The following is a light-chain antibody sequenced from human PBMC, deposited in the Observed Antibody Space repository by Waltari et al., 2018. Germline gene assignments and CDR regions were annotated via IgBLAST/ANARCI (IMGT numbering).Light chain of an antibody. J-gene: IGKJ3*01. CDR3: QKCDSAPFT. CDR2: AAS. V-gene: IGKV1-27*01. Sequence: IQMTQSPSSLSACAGDKINITCRASQSIGSNLAWYQQKPGKVPKLLIYAASTLQSEVPSRFSGSGSGTDFTLTISSLQPEDVATYYCQKCDSAPFTFGPGTKLDIK. CDR1: QSIGSN.